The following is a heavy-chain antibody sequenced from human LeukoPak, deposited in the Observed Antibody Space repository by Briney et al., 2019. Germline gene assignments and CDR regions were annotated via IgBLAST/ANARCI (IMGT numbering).Heavy chain of an antibody. J-gene: IGHJ4*02. Sequence: GGSLRLSCVVSGFTLSSHVMYWIRPAPGKGLEWVALTSYDGSNTDYTDSVKGRFTISRDNPRNTLYLQMNSLSAEDTAFYYCARVGSSGYFDYWGQGALVTVSS. CDR1: GFTLSSHV. V-gene: IGHV3-30*03. CDR2: TSYDGSNT. CDR3: ARVGSSGYFDY. D-gene: IGHD3-22*01.